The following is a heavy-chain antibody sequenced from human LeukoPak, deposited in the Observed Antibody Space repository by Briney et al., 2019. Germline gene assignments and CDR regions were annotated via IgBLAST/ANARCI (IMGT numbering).Heavy chain of an antibody. V-gene: IGHV4-59*10. Sequence: ASETLSLTCAVYGGSFSGYYWSWIRQPPGKGLEWIGRIYTSGSTNYNPSLKSRVTMSVDTSKNQFSLKLSSVTAADTAVYYCARTTEGGYTYDYFYYYYMDVWGKGTTVTISS. CDR2: IYTSGST. CDR1: GGSFSGYY. CDR3: ARTTEGGYTYDYFYYYYMDV. J-gene: IGHJ6*03. D-gene: IGHD5-18*01.